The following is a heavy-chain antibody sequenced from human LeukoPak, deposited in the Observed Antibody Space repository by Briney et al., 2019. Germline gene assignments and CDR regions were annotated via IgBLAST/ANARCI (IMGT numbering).Heavy chain of an antibody. CDR2: IYTSGST. CDR1: GGSISSYY. CDR3: ARLGSYSSSLFYYYYMDV. Sequence: SETLSLTCTVSGGSISSYYWSWIRQPPGKGLEWIGYIYTSGSTNYNPSLKSRVTISVDTSKNQFSLKLSSVTAADTAVYYCARLGSYSSSLFYYYYMDVWGKGTTVTVSS. J-gene: IGHJ6*03. V-gene: IGHV4-4*09. D-gene: IGHD6-6*01.